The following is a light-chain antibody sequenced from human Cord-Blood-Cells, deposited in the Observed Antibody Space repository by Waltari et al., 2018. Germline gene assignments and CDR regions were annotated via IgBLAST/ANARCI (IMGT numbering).Light chain of an antibody. Sequence: SYELTQPPSVSVSHGQTARLTCSGDASPKQLAYWSHQKSGQAPVLVLYEDSKRPSGIPERFSGSSSGTMATLTISGAQVEDEADYYCYSTDSSGNHSWVFGGGTKLTVL. V-gene: IGLV3-10*01. CDR2: EDS. CDR3: YSTDSSGNHSWV. CDR1: ASPKQL. J-gene: IGLJ3*02.